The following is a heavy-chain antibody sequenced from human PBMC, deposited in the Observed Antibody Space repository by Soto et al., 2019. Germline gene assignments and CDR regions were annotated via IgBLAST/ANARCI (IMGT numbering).Heavy chain of an antibody. CDR2: IYHSGST. Sequence: QLQLQESGSGLVKPSQTLSLTCAVSGGSISSGGYSWSWIRQPPGKGLEWIGYIYHSGSTYYNPSRQGRVPKSVDRSKKPFSLKVRSVAAAGTAVFFWARGGGYTFDYWGQGTLVTVSS. CDR1: GGSISSGGYS. D-gene: IGHD3-16*01. CDR3: ARGGGYTFDY. J-gene: IGHJ4*02. V-gene: IGHV4-30-2*01.